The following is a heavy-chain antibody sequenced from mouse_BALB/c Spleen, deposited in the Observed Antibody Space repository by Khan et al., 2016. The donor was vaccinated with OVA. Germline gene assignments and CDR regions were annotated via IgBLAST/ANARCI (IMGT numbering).Heavy chain of an antibody. D-gene: IGHD2-14*01. CDR2: IRYSGST. V-gene: IGHV3-2*02. CDR3: AVTRVYSRYSFFDY. Sequence: EVQLQESGPGLVKPSQSLSLTCTVTGYSITSDYAWTWIRQFPGDKLEWMGYIRYSGSTSYHPSLKSRIPINRDTYNNLFFLQLSSVTTEDTATNSFAVTRVYSRYSFFDYWGQGSTLTVSS. J-gene: IGHJ2*01. CDR1: GYSITSDYA.